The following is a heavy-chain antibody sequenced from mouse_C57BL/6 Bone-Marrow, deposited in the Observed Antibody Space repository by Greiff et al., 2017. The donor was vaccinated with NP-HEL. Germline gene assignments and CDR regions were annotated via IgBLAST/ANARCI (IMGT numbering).Heavy chain of an antibody. D-gene: IGHD2-4*01. Sequence: QVQLKESGAELVRPGSSVKLSCKASGYTFTSYWMHWVKQRPIQGLEWIGNIDPSDSETHYNQKFKDKATLTVDKSSSTAYMQLSSLTSEDSAVYYCARGYYDYEGDYWGQGTTLTVSS. CDR1: GYTFTSYW. CDR2: IDPSDSET. J-gene: IGHJ2*01. CDR3: ARGYYDYEGDY. V-gene: IGHV1-52*01.